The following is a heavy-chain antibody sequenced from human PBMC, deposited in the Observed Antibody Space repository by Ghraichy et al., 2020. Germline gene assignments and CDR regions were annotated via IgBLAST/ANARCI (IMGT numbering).Heavy chain of an antibody. CDR1: GFTFSSYA. D-gene: IGHD6-13*01. J-gene: IGHJ4*02. V-gene: IGHV3-23*01. Sequence: GESLNISCAASGFTFSSYAMSWVRQAPGKGLEWVSAISGSGGSTYYADSVKGRFTISRDNSKNTLYLQMNSLRAEDTAVYYCASRNASMLNLYSSSWYSKWGQGTLVTVSS. CDR3: ASRNASMLNLYSSSWYSK. CDR2: ISGSGGST.